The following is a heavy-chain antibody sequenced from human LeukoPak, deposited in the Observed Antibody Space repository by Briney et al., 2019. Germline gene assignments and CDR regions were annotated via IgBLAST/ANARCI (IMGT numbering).Heavy chain of an antibody. V-gene: IGHV1-8*03. CDR1: GYTFTSYD. Sequence: ASVKVSCKASGYTFTSYDINWVRQATGQWLEWMGWMNPNSGNTGYAQKFQGRVTITRNTSISTAYMELSSLRSEDTAVYYRARRLGGWYNAFDLWGQGTMVTVSS. J-gene: IGHJ3*01. CDR2: MNPNSGNT. D-gene: IGHD6-19*01. CDR3: ARRLGGWYNAFDL.